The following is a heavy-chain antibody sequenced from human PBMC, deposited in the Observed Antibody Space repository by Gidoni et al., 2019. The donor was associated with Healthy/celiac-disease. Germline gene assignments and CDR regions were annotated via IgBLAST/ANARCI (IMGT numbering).Heavy chain of an antibody. CDR2: ISSSSSYI. CDR1: GFTFSSYS. Sequence: EVQLVESGGGLVKPGGSLRLSCAASGFTFSSYSMNWVRQAPGKGLECVSSISSSSSYIYYADSVKGRFTISRDNAKNSLYLQMNSLRAEDTAVYYCARDSITMIVVAHDAFDIWGQGTMVTVSS. D-gene: IGHD3-22*01. J-gene: IGHJ3*02. CDR3: ARDSITMIVVAHDAFDI. V-gene: IGHV3-21*01.